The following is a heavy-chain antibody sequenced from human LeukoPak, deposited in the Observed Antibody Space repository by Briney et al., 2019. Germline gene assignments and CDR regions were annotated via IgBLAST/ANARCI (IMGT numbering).Heavy chain of an antibody. Sequence: PGRSLRLSCAASGFTFSSYAMHWVRQAPGKGLEWVAVIRNDGSNKYYADSVKGRFTISRDNSKDTLYLQMNSLRAEDTALFYCASDNYYDSSGYYNGGYWGQGTLVTVSS. V-gene: IGHV3-30*04. D-gene: IGHD3-22*01. CDR2: IRNDGSNK. CDR3: ASDNYYDSSGYYNGGY. J-gene: IGHJ4*02. CDR1: GFTFSSYA.